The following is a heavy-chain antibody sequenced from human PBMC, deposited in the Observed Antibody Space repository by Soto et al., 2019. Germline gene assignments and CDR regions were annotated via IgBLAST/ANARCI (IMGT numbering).Heavy chain of an antibody. D-gene: IGHD2-2*01. J-gene: IGHJ4*02. CDR1: GYTFTSYA. Sequence: GASVKVSCKASGYTFTSYAMHWVRQAPGQRLEWMGWINAGNGNTKYSQKFQGRVTITRDTSASTAYMELSSLRSEDTAVYYCAREMQIYCSSTSCYSRGYSYYWGQGTLVTVSS. V-gene: IGHV1-3*01. CDR3: AREMQIYCSSTSCYSRGYSYY. CDR2: INAGNGNT.